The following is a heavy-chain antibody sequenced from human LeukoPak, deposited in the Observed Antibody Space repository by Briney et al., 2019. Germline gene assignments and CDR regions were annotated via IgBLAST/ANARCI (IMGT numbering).Heavy chain of an antibody. CDR2: ISYDGSNK. CDR1: GFTFSFYA. Sequence: PGRSLRLSCAASGFTFSFYAMHWVRRAPGKGLEWVAVISYDGSNKYYADSVKGRFTISRDNSKNTLYLQMNSLRAEDTAVYYCAKDEADYADAFDIWGQGTMVTVSS. D-gene: IGHD3-16*01. V-gene: IGHV3-30*04. CDR3: AKDEADYADAFDI. J-gene: IGHJ3*02.